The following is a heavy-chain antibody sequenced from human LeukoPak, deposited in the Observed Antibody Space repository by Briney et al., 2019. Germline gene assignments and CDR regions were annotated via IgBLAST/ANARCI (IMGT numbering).Heavy chain of an antibody. CDR2: IYYSGST. J-gene: IGHJ5*02. CDR3: ARGAYQLLYSWFDP. CDR1: GGSISSYY. V-gene: IGHV4-59*12. D-gene: IGHD2-2*01. Sequence: SETLSLTCSVSGGSISSYYRSWIRQPPGKGLEWIGYIYYSGSTNYNPSLKSRVTISVDTSKNQFSLKLSSVTAADTAVYYCARGAYQLLYSWFDPWGQGTLVTVSS.